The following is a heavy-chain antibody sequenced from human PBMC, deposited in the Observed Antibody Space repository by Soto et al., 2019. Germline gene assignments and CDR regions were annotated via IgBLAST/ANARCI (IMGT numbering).Heavy chain of an antibody. D-gene: IGHD2-15*01. J-gene: IGHJ4*02. V-gene: IGHV3-33*01. Sequence: QVQLVESGGGVVQPGRSLRLSCAASGFTFSSYGMHWVRQAPGKGLEWVAVIWYDGSNKYYADSVKGRFTISRDNSKNTLYLQMNSLRAEDTAVCYCARDLVLPEYYFDYWGQGTLVTVSS. CDR2: IWYDGSNK. CDR3: ARDLVLPEYYFDY. CDR1: GFTFSSYG.